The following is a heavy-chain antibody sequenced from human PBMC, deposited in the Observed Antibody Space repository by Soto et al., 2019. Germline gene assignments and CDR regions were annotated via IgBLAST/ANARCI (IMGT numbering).Heavy chain of an antibody. CDR3: ARGSPPYSYGLWDYYGMDV. D-gene: IGHD5-18*01. Sequence: EVQLVESGGGLVQPGGSLRRSGAASGFTFSSYWMSWVRQAPGKGLEWVANIKQDGSEKYYVDSVKGRFTISRDNAKNSLYLQMNSLRAEDTAVYYCARGSPPYSYGLWDYYGMDVWGQGTTVTVSS. CDR1: GFTFSSYW. J-gene: IGHJ6*02. CDR2: IKQDGSEK. V-gene: IGHV3-7*05.